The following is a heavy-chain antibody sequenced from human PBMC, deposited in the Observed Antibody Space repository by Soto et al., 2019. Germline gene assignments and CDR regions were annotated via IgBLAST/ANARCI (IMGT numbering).Heavy chain of an antibody. CDR3: ARDEGRHSGGIDY. CDR2: LIPIFGTA. D-gene: IGHD1-26*01. J-gene: IGHJ4*02. Sequence: QVQLVQSGAEVKKPGYSVKVSCKASGGTFSSYSINWVRQAPGQGLEWMGELIPIFGTANYAQKFQGRVTITADESTCTAYIELSSLRSEDTAMYYLARDEGRHSGGIDYCGQGTLITVSS. CDR1: GGTFSSYS. V-gene: IGHV1-69*01.